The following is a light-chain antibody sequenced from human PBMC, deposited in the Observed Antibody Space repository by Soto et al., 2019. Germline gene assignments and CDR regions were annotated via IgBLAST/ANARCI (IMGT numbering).Light chain of an antibody. V-gene: IGKV3D-20*02. CDR2: GAS. CDR3: QHRSNWPRT. Sequence: IVLTQSPAILALSPGDRATLSCRASQSVSSSYLAWYQHKPGQAPRLLIHGASSRVTGIPDRFSGSGSGTDFTLTITRLEPEDFAVYYCQHRSNWPRTFGQGTKVDIK. J-gene: IGKJ1*01. CDR1: QSVSSSY.